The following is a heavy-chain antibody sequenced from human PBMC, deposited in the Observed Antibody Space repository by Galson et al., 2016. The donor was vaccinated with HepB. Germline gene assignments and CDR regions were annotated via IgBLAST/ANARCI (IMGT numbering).Heavy chain of an antibody. V-gene: IGHV4-59*08. D-gene: IGHD6-13*01. J-gene: IGHJ6*02. CDR2: MYYTGTT. CDR3: ARLAGHHYYYGMDV. CDR1: GGSISSDS. Sequence: SETLSLTCTVSGGSISSDSWSWIRQPPGKGLEWIGYMYYTGTTTYSPSLKSRVTISVDAAKNQFSLKLGSVTAADTAVYYCARLAGHHYYYGMDVWGQGTTVTVSS.